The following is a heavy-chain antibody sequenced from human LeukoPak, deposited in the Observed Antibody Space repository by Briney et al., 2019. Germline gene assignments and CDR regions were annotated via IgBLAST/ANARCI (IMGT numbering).Heavy chain of an antibody. Sequence: GGSLGLSCAVSGFTFATHGMSWVRQVPGKGLEWVSAISVGGLYTYYADSVRGRFTISRDNSKSALYLQMNSLRSEDTAMYHCVKEGSHSDGGHSPTFDSWGLGTLVTVSS. V-gene: IGHV3-23*01. CDR1: GFTFATHG. CDR3: VKEGSHSDGGHSPTFDS. D-gene: IGHD5-24*01. J-gene: IGHJ4*02. CDR2: ISVGGLYT.